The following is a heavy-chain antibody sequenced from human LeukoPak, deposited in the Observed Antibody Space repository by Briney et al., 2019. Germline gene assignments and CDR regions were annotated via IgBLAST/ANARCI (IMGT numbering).Heavy chain of an antibody. V-gene: IGHV4-39*01. CDR2: IYYSGST. CDR3: ATTPIHSGLAFDY. Sequence: SETLSLTCTVSGGSLSSSSYYWGWIRQPPGKGLEWIGSIYYSGSTYYNPSLKSRVTISVDTSKNQFSLKLSSVTAADTAVYYCATTPIHSGLAFDYWGQGTLVTVSS. J-gene: IGHJ4*02. D-gene: IGHD4-23*01. CDR1: GGSLSSSSYY.